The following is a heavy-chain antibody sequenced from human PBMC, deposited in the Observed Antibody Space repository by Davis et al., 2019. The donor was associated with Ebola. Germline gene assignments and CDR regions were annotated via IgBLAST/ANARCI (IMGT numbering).Heavy chain of an antibody. V-gene: IGHV3-30*04. CDR1: GFTFSNHA. Sequence: PGGSLGLSCVASGFTFSNHAMHWVRQAPGKGLEWVAVTSHNERERFYGESVQGRFTISRDNSENTLYLQMNSLRPDDTAIYFCARALHDEVLDCWGQGTPVTVSS. D-gene: IGHD1-1*01. CDR2: TSHNERER. CDR3: ARALHDEVLDC. J-gene: IGHJ4*02.